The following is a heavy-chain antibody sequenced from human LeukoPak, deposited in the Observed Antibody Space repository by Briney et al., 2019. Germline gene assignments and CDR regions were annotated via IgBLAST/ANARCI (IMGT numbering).Heavy chain of an antibody. V-gene: IGHV4-34*01. CDR1: GGSFSGYY. J-gene: IGHJ4*02. Sequence: PSETLSLTCAVYGGSFSGYYWSWIRQPPGKGLEWIGEINHSGSTNYNPSLKSRVTISVDTSKNQFSLKLSSVTAADTAVYYCSIAARGVDYGGQGTLVTVSS. CDR3: SIAARGVDY. CDR2: INHSGST. D-gene: IGHD6-6*01.